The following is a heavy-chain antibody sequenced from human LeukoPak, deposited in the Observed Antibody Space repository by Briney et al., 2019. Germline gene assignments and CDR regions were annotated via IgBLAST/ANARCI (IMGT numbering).Heavy chain of an antibody. CDR2: ISAYNGNT. J-gene: IGHJ4*02. V-gene: IGHV1-18*01. Sequence: ASVKVSCKASGYTFTSYGISWVRQAPGQGLEWMGWISAYNGNTNYAQKLQGRVTVTTDTSTSTAYMELRSLRSDDTAVYYCARGLDYDFWSGYYNYYFDYWGQGTLVTVSS. CDR3: ARGLDYDFWSGYYNYYFDY. D-gene: IGHD3-3*01. CDR1: GYTFTSYG.